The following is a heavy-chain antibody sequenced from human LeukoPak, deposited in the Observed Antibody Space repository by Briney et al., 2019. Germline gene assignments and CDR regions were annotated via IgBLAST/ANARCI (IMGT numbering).Heavy chain of an antibody. J-gene: IGHJ4*02. CDR2: IHTSGNT. Sequence: SETLSLTCTVSGGSISTYYWSWIRQPAGKGLEWLGRIHTSGNTDYNPSLKSRVTMSVDTSKNQFSLKLSSVTAAGTAVYYCAREGSMTARPFVSIDYWGQGTLVTISS. D-gene: IGHD6-6*01. CDR1: GGSISTYY. CDR3: AREGSMTARPFVSIDY. V-gene: IGHV4-4*07.